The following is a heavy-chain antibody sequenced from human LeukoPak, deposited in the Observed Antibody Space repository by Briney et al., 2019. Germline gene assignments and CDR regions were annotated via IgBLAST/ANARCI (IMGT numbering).Heavy chain of an antibody. CDR3: AKGVAGLYYFDY. Sequence: PGGSLRLSCAASGFTFSSYAMGWVRQAPGKGLEWVAAISGSGGSTYYADSVKGRFTISRDNSKNTLYLQMNSLRAEDTAVYYCAKGVAGLYYFDYWGQGTLVTVSS. J-gene: IGHJ4*02. V-gene: IGHV3-23*01. CDR1: GFTFSSYA. D-gene: IGHD6-19*01. CDR2: ISGSGGST.